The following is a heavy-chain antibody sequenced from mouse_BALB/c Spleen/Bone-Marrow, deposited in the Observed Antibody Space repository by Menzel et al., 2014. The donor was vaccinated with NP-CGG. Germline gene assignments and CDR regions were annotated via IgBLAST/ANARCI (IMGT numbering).Heavy chain of an antibody. D-gene: IGHD1-1*01. CDR2: IYPGDGSS. J-gene: IGHJ1*01. CDR3: ARGSSFSYWYFDV. Sequence: VQLQQSGPELVKPGASVKMSCKAPGYSFTSYYIHWVKQRPVQGLEWIGWIYPGDGSSKYNEKFKGKTTLTADKSSSTVYMLISSLTSEDSAIYFCARGSSFSYWYFDVWGAGTTVTVSS. V-gene: IGHV1S56*01. CDR1: GYSFTSYY.